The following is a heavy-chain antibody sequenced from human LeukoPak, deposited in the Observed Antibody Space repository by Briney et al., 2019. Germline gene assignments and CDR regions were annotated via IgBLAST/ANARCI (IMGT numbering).Heavy chain of an antibody. Sequence: SETLSLTCTVSGGSIMNNYWSWIRQPAGKGLEWIGRIYISVRVNYSPSIKNLVSMSIDTSNNHFSLNLTSVTAAETAVYFCARDVRYASGWSTPESWGQGTLVTVSS. CDR3: ARDVRYASGWSTPES. CDR2: IYISVRV. V-gene: IGHV4-4*07. CDR1: GGSIMNNY. D-gene: IGHD6-19*01. J-gene: IGHJ5*02.